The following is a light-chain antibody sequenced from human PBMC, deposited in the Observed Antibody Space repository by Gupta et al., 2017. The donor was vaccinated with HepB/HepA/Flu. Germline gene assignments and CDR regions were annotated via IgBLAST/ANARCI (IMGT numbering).Light chain of an antibody. J-gene: IGLJ1*01. CDR3: EVWDDRLMWEV. Sequence: QSVLTQPPSASGTPLHRVSISCSGSGSNIGRNTVNWYRQLPGKAPKLLIYTTNQRPSGVPDRFSGSKSGNSASLAIRGLQSEDEAEYSCEVWDDRLMWEVFGTGTKVTVL. V-gene: IGLV1-44*01. CDR1: GSNIGRNT. CDR2: TTN.